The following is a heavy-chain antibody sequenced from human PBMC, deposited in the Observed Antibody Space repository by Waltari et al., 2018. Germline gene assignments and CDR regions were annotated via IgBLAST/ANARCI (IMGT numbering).Heavy chain of an antibody. CDR3: AKDFDSSGWGR. V-gene: IGHV3-23*01. CDR2: ISGSGCST. CDR1: GFTFSSYA. D-gene: IGHD3-22*01. J-gene: IGHJ4*02. Sequence: EVQLLESGGGLVQPGGSLRLSCAASGFTFSSYAMSWVRQAPGKGLEGVSAISGSGCSTYYADSVKGRFTISRDNSKNTLYLQMNSLRAEDTAVYYCAKDFDSSGWGRWGQGTLVTVSS.